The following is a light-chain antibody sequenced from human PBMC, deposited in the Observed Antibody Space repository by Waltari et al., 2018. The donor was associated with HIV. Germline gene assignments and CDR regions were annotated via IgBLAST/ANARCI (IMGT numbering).Light chain of an antibody. CDR3: QQYNKWPWT. CDR2: GAS. CDR1: QSFSSN. V-gene: IGKV3-15*01. J-gene: IGKJ1*01. Sequence: EIVMTQSPATLSVSPGDRATLSCRASQSFSSNLAWYQQEPGQAPRLLIYGASTRATGIPARFSGSGSGTEFTLTISSPQSEDFAVYYCQQYNKWPWTFGQGTKVEIK.